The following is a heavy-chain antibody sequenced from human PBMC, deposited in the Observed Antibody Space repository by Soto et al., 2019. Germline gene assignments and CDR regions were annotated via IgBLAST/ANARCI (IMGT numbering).Heavy chain of an antibody. CDR2: IIPIFGTA. J-gene: IGHJ6*02. D-gene: IGHD6-19*01. CDR3: ARSSGPPLNYYYYGMDV. V-gene: IGHV1-69*12. Sequence: QVQLVQSGAEVKKPGSSVKVSCKASGGTFSSYAISWVRQAPGQGLEWMGGIIPIFGTANYAQKFQGRVTITADESPSTAYIELSSLRSEDTAVYYCARSSGPPLNYYYYGMDVWGQGTTVTVSS. CDR1: GGTFSSYA.